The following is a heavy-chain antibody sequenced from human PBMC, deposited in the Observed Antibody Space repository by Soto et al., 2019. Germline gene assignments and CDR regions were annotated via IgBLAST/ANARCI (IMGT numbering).Heavy chain of an antibody. CDR3: ARRRGFPYYYGMDV. D-gene: IGHD5-12*01. CDR1: GGSISSGGYS. Sequence: SETLSLTCAVSGGSISSGGYSWSWIRQPPGKGLEWIGYIYHSGSTYYNPSLKSRVTISVDRSKNQFSLKLSSVTAADTAVYYCARRRGFPYYYGMDVWDQGTTVTVSS. CDR2: IYHSGST. J-gene: IGHJ6*02. V-gene: IGHV4-30-2*01.